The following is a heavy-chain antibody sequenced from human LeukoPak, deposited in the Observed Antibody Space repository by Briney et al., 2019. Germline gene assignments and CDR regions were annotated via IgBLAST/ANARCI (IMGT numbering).Heavy chain of an antibody. CDR2: IYYSGST. J-gene: IGHJ4*02. V-gene: IGHV4-59*01. Sequence: SETLSLTCTVSGISLTTYYWSWIRQPPGKGLEWIGYIYYSGSTYYNPSLKSRVTISVDTSKNQFSLKLNSVTAADTAVYYCARGNSYYDSSGAFDYWGQGTLVTVSS. D-gene: IGHD3-22*01. CDR1: GISLTTYY. CDR3: ARGNSYYDSSGAFDY.